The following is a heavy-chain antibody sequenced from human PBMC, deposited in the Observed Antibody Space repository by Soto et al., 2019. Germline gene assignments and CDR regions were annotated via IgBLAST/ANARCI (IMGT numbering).Heavy chain of an antibody. CDR2: MNPNSGNT. J-gene: IGHJ3*02. CDR3: ARSTMATIVAFDI. D-gene: IGHD5-12*01. V-gene: IGHV1-8*01. Sequence: ASVKVSCKDSGYTFTSYDINWVRPATGQGLEWMGWMNPNSGNTGYAQKFQGRVTMTRNTSISTAYMELSSLRSEDTAVYYCARSTMATIVAFDIWGQGTMVTVS. CDR1: GYTFTSYD.